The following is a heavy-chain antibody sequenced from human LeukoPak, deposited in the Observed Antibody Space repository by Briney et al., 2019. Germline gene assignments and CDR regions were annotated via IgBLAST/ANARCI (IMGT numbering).Heavy chain of an antibody. Sequence: SETLSLTCTVSGDSISTYYWGWIRQPPGKGLEWIGIIYYSGSTYSNPSLKSRVTISVDTSKNQFSLKLSSVTAADTAVYYCASFYCSGGSCYQYYYYYYMDVWGKGTTVTISS. D-gene: IGHD2-15*01. CDR1: GDSISTYY. V-gene: IGHV4-39*01. CDR3: ASFYCSGGSCYQYYYYYYMDV. CDR2: IYYSGST. J-gene: IGHJ6*03.